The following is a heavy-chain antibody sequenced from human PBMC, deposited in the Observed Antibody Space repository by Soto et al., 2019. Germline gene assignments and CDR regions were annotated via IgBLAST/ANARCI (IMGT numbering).Heavy chain of an antibody. Sequence: GGSLRLSCAASGFTFDDYAMHWVRQAPGKGLEWVSGISWNSGSIGYADSVKGRFAISRDNAKNSLYLQMNSLRAEDTALYYCAKDAGRDGYLDYWGQGTLVTVSS. CDR3: AKDAGRDGYLDY. CDR1: GFTFDDYA. CDR2: ISWNSGSI. V-gene: IGHV3-9*01. D-gene: IGHD2-15*01. J-gene: IGHJ4*02.